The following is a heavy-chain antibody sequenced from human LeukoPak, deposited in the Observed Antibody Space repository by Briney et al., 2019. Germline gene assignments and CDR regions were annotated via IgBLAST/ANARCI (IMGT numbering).Heavy chain of an antibody. Sequence: GGSLRLSCAASEFSVGSNYMTWVRQAPGKGLEWVSLIYSGGSTYYADSVKGRFTISRDNSKNTLYLQMNSLRAEDTAVYYWARGPSGYHNTGGQGTLVTVSS. CDR3: ARGPSGYHNT. J-gene: IGHJ4*02. D-gene: IGHD5-12*01. CDR2: IYSGGST. CDR1: EFSVGSNY. V-gene: IGHV3-66*01.